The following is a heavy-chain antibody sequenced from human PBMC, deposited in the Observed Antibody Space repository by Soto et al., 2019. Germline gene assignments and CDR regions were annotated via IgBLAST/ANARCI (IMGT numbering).Heavy chain of an antibody. CDR1: GFTFSSSG. Sequence: QRLSCAASGFTFSSSGMHWVRQAPGKGLEWVAVISYDGSNKFYADSVKGRFTISRDNFRNTLYLQMNSLRAEDTAVYYCAKEFHSWNYFDYWGQGTLVTVSS. CDR2: ISYDGSNK. J-gene: IGHJ4*02. CDR3: AKEFHSWNYFDY. D-gene: IGHD1-20*01. V-gene: IGHV3-30*18.